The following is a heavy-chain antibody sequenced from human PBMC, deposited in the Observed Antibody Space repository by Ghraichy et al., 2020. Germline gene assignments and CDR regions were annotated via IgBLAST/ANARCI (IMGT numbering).Heavy chain of an antibody. V-gene: IGHV3-23*01. CDR2: IAVSGDST. CDR1: GFTFSSYA. Sequence: GESLNISCAASGFTFSSYAMSWVRQAPGKGLEWVSTIAVSGDSTFYADSVKGRFTISRDNSKNTLYLQMSSLRTEDTAVFYCAKDGDFYRGDMDVWGQGTTVTVSS. D-gene: IGHD5-12*01. J-gene: IGHJ6*02. CDR3: AKDGDFYRGDMDV.